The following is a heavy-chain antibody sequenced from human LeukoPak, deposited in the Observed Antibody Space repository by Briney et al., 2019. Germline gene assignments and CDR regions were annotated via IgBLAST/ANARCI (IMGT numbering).Heavy chain of an antibody. J-gene: IGHJ6*02. Sequence: GGSLRLSCAASGFTFSSYAMHWVRQAPGKGLEWVAVISYDGSNKYYADSVKGRFTISRDNSKNTLYLQMNSLRAEDTAVYYWARDQLDGDYYYYGMDVWGQGTTVTVSS. D-gene: IGHD6-13*01. CDR1: GFTFSSYA. V-gene: IGHV3-30-3*01. CDR2: ISYDGSNK. CDR3: ARDQLDGDYYYYGMDV.